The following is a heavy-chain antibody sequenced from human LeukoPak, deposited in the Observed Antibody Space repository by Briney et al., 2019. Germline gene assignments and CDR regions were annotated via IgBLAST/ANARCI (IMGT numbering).Heavy chain of an antibody. J-gene: IGHJ6*03. CDR2: INHSGST. CDR1: GGSFSGYY. V-gene: IGHV4-34*01. Sequence: SETLSLTCAVYGGSFSGYYWSWIRQPPGKGLEWIGEINHSGSTNYNPSLQSRVTISIDTSKNQFSPKLRFVTAADTAVYYCARVRCSGGSCPYYYYYYYMDVWGKGTTVTVSS. D-gene: IGHD2-15*01. CDR3: ARVRCSGGSCPYYYYYYYMDV.